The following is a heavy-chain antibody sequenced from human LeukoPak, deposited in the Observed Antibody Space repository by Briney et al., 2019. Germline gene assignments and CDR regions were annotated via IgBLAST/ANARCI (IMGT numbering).Heavy chain of an antibody. V-gene: IGHV4-39*07. J-gene: IGHJ4*02. Sequence: PSETLSLTCTVSGGSISSSSYHWGWIRQPPGKGLGWIGSIYYSGSTYYNPSLKSRVTISVDTSKNQFSLKLSSVTAADTAVYYCARTSGSEYYFDYWGQGTLVTVSS. D-gene: IGHD1-26*01. CDR1: GGSISSSSYH. CDR3: ARTSGSEYYFDY. CDR2: IYYSGST.